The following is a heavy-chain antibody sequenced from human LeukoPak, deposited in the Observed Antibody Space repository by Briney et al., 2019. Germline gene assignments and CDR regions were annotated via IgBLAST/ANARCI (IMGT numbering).Heavy chain of an antibody. Sequence: GGSLRLSCAASGFTFSSYSMNWVRQAPGKGLEWVSSITSGNNIYYADSLKGRFTISRDNAKNSLSLQMNSLRAEDTAVYYCARGYSYGVDAFHIWGQGTMVTVSS. CDR3: ARGYSYGVDAFHI. V-gene: IGHV3-21*01. D-gene: IGHD5-18*01. J-gene: IGHJ3*02. CDR1: GFTFSSYS. CDR2: ITSGNNI.